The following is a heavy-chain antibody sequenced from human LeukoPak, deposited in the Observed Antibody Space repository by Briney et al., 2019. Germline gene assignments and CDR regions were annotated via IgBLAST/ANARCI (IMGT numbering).Heavy chain of an antibody. D-gene: IGHD2-15*01. V-gene: IGHV4-34*01. CDR1: GGSFSDYY. CDR2: IHHSGST. Sequence: PSETLSLTCVVYGGSFSDYYWTWVRQPPGKGLEWIGSIHHSGSTYYKSSLKSRVTMLVDKSKNHFSLKLSPVTAADTAVYQCARQLGYCSGGSCSLGAFDIWGQGTMVTVSS. J-gene: IGHJ3*02. CDR3: ARQLGYCSGGSCSLGAFDI.